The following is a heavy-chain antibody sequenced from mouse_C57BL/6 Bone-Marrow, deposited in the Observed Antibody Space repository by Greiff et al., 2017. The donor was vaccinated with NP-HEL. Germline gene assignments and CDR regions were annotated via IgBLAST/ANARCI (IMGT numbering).Heavy chain of an antibody. Sequence: VHLVESGPGLVAPSQSLSITCTVSGFSLTSYGVHWVRQPPGKGLEWLVVIWSDGSTTYNSALKSRLSISKDNSKSQVFLKMNSLQTDDTAMYYCARFYGNYEGDYAMDYWGQGTSVTVSS. J-gene: IGHJ4*01. CDR3: ARFYGNYEGDYAMDY. D-gene: IGHD2-1*01. CDR1: GFSLTSYG. V-gene: IGHV2-6*03. CDR2: IWSDGST.